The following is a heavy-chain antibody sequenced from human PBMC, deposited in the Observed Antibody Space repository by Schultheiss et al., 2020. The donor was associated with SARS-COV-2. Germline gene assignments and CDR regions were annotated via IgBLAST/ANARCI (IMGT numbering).Heavy chain of an antibody. CDR1: GFTFSSYG. V-gene: IGHV3-30*18. CDR2: ISYDGSKK. J-gene: IGHJ6*02. Sequence: GGSLRLSCAASGFTFSSYGMQWVRQAPGKGLGWVAVISYDGSKKYYADSVKGRFTISRDNSKNTLYLQMNSLRAEDTAVYYCAKDIGWELKYYYYYGMDAWGQGTTVTVSS. D-gene: IGHD1-26*01. CDR3: AKDIGWELKYYYYYGMDA.